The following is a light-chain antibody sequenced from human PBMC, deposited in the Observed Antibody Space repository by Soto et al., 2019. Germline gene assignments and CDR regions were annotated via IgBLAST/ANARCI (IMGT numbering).Light chain of an antibody. J-gene: IGKJ1*01. CDR2: GAS. V-gene: IGKV3-20*01. CDR3: QQFNSYSRT. Sequence: ENMLTQSPGTLSLSPGERATLSCRASQSVTSNYLAWFQQKPGQAPRLLIYGASSRATGIPDRFSGSGSGTDFTLTISSLQPDDFATYYCQQFNSYSRTFGQGTKVDIK. CDR1: QSVTSNY.